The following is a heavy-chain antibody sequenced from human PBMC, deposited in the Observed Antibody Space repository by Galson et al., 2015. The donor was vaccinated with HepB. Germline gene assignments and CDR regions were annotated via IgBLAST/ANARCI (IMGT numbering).Heavy chain of an antibody. J-gene: IGHJ6*02. Sequence: PALVKPTQTLTLTCTFSGFSLSTSGMCVSWIRQPPGKALEWLARIDWDDDKYYSTSLKTRLTISKDTSKNQVVLTMTNMDPVDTATYYCARIRAKTYYDILTGPAYYYYGMDVWGQGTTVTVSS. D-gene: IGHD3-9*01. V-gene: IGHV2-70*11. CDR2: IDWDDDK. CDR1: GFSLSTSGMC. CDR3: ARIRAKTYYDILTGPAYYYYGMDV.